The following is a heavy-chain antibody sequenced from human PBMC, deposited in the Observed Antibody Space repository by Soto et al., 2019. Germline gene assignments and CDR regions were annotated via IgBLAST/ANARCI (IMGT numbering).Heavy chain of an antibody. J-gene: IGHJ4*02. V-gene: IGHV3-15*01. Sequence: PGGSLRLSCAASGFTFSNAWMSWVRQAPGKGLEWVGRIKSKTDGGTTDYAAPVKGRFTISRDDSKNTLYLQMNSLKTEDTAVYYCTAEEWSGYDQFDYWGQGTLVTVSS. CDR3: TAEEWSGYDQFDY. CDR1: GFTFSNAW. D-gene: IGHD5-12*01. CDR2: IKSKTDGGTT.